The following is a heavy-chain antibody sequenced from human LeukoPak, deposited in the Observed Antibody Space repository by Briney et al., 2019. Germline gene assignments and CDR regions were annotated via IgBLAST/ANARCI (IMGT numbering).Heavy chain of an antibody. D-gene: IGHD4-17*01. J-gene: IGHJ4*02. CDR3: ARYSWTATSWY. V-gene: IGHV3-7*01. Sequence: GGSLRLSCAASGFTLSSYWMSWVRQAPGKGLERVANINEDGSGKYYVDSVKGRFTVSRDNAKNSVYLQMNSLRDEDTAIYYCARYSWTATSWYWGQGTLVTVSS. CDR1: GFTLSSYW. CDR2: INEDGSGK.